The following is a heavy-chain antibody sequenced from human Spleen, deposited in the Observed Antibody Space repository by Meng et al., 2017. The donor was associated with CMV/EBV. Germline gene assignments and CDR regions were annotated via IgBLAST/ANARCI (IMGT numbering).Heavy chain of an antibody. J-gene: IGHJ5*02. V-gene: IGHV1-46*01. CDR3: ARGGYSRGWSSPEKEWDFYWLDP. CDR1: YY. Sequence: YYIHWVRQAPGQGLEWMGFINPSGGSTTFAQKFQGRVTMTRDTSTNTVYMEMSGLKSEDTAVYYCARGGYSRGWSSPEKEWDFYWLDPWGQGTLVTSPQ. CDR2: INPSGGST. D-gene: IGHD6-19*01.